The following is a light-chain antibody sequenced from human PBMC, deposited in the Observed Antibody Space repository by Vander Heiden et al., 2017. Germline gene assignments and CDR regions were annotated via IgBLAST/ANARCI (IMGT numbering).Light chain of an antibody. V-gene: IGKV4-1*01. CDR3: QQYYSTPWT. CDR2: WAS. CDR1: QSVLYSSNNKNY. J-gene: IGKJ1*01. Sequence: DIVMTQSPDSLAVSLVERATINCKSSQSVLYSSNNKNYVAWYQQKPGQPPKLLIYWASTRESGVPDRFSGSGSGTDFTLTISSLQAEDVAVYYCQQYYSTPWTFGQGTKVEIK.